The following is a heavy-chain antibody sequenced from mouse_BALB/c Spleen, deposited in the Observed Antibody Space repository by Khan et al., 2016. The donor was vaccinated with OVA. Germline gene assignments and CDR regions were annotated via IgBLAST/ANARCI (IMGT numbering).Heavy chain of an antibody. CDR3: AGINA. Sequence: VQLKQSGAELVKPGASVKLSCTASGFNIKDTYMYWVKQRPEQGLEWIGRIDPANGNTKYDQMFQGKATMTADTSSNTAYLQLSSLTSEDTAVKYCAGINAWGQGTTVTVSS. J-gene: IGHJ2*01. V-gene: IGHV14-3*02. CDR1: GFNIKDTY. CDR2: IDPANGNT.